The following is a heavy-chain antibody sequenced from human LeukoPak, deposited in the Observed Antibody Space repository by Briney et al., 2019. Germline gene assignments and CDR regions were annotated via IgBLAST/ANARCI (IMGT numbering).Heavy chain of an antibody. V-gene: IGHV1-69*06. CDR3: AISGEYCSSTSCFSLFDY. CDR1: GGTFSSYA. CDR2: IIPIFGTA. Sequence: SVKVSCKASGGTFSSYAISWVRQAPGQGLEWMGGIIPIFGTANYAQKFQGRVTITADKSTSTAYMELSSLRSEDTAVYYCAISGEYCSSTSCFSLFDYWGQGTLVTVSS. J-gene: IGHJ4*02. D-gene: IGHD2-2*01.